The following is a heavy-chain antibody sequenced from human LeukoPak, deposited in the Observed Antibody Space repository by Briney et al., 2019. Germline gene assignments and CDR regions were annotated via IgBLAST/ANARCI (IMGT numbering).Heavy chain of an antibody. V-gene: IGHV3-21*01. CDR2: ISSSSSYI. D-gene: IGHD1-26*01. CDR1: GFTFSSYS. CDR3: ARDPYSGRFRFH. J-gene: IGHJ4*02. Sequence: GGSLRLSCAASGFTFSSYSMNWVRQAPGKGLEWFSSISSSSSYIYYADSVKGRFTISRDNAKNSLYLQMNSLRAEDTAVYYCARDPYSGRFRFHWGQGTLVTVSS.